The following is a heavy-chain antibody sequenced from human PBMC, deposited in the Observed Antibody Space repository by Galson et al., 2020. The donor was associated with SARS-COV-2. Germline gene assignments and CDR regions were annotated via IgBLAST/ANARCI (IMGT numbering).Heavy chain of an antibody. V-gene: IGHV4-39*01. CDR2: VFYSGNI. D-gene: IGHD6-19*01. CDR1: GGSLATGGYY. J-gene: IGHJ5*02. CDR3: ARHVFTYQQWPVGWFGP. Sequence: SETLSLTCSVSGGSLATGGYYWAWIRQPPGKGLEWIGSVFYSGNIYYNPSLKGRLTVSVDRSKNQFFLTLNFVTAADTAMYYCARHVFTYQQWPVGWFGPWGQGTLVTVSS.